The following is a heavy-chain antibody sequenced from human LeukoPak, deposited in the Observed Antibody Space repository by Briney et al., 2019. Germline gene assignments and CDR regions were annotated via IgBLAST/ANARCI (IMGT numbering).Heavy chain of an antibody. V-gene: IGHV4-59*01. J-gene: IGHJ4*02. CDR2: TYYSGST. D-gene: IGHD6-13*01. CDR1: VGSISSYY. CDR3: ARLYSSSLGRVFDY. Sequence: SETLSLTCTVSVGSISSYYWSWIRQPPGKGLEWIGCTYYSGSTNYSPSLKSRVTISVDTSKNQFSLKLSSVTAADTAVYYCARLYSSSLGRVFDYWGQGTLITVSS.